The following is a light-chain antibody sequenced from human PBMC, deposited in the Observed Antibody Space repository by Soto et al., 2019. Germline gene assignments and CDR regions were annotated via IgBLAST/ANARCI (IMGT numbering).Light chain of an antibody. CDR3: QQYDHSPRT. CDR1: QGININY. CDR2: GAS. J-gene: IGKJ1*01. Sequence: EIVLTQSPGTLSLSPGERATLSCRASQGININYLASYQQKPGQSPRLLMYGASFRATGIPDRFSGSGSGTDFTLTISRLEPEDFAVYYCQQYDHSPRTFGQGTKVEIK. V-gene: IGKV3-20*01.